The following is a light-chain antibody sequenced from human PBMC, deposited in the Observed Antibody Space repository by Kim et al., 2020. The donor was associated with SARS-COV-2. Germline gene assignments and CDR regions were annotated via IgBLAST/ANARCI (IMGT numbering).Light chain of an antibody. CDR2: GAS. J-gene: IGKJ1*01. V-gene: IGKV1-12*01. Sequence: DIQMTQSPSSVSVSVGETVTITCRASQDISRWLAWYQQKPGKAPKLLVYGASRLQTGVPSRFSGSGSVTNYTLTITSLQPEDFATYYCQQADNFPRTFGQGTKVDIK. CDR1: QDISRW. CDR3: QQADNFPRT.